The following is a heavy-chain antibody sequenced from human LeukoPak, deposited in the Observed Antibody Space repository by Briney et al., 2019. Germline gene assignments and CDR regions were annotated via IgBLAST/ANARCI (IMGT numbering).Heavy chain of an antibody. CDR1: GFTFSSYA. Sequence: PGGSLRLSCAASGFTFSSYAMSWVRQAPGKGLEWVSAISGSGGSTYYADSVKGRFTISRDNSKNTLYLQMNRLRAEDTAVYYCAKPKKAYSSSWTKYYFDYWGQGTLVTVSS. V-gene: IGHV3-23*01. D-gene: IGHD6-13*01. J-gene: IGHJ4*02. CDR3: AKPKKAYSSSWTKYYFDY. CDR2: ISGSGGST.